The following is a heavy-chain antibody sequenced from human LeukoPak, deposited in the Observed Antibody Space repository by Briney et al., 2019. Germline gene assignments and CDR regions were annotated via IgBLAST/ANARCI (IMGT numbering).Heavy chain of an antibody. CDR2: IYYSGST. CDR1: GGSISSYY. V-gene: IGHV4-59*08. D-gene: IGHD5-24*01. J-gene: IGHJ4*02. Sequence: SETLSLTCTVSGGSISSYYWSWIRQPPGKGLEWIGYIYYSGSTKYNPSLKSRVTMSVDTSKNQFSLKLRSVTAADTAVYFCARSWDGHNWGLFDYWGQGTLVTVSS. CDR3: ARSWDGHNWGLFDY.